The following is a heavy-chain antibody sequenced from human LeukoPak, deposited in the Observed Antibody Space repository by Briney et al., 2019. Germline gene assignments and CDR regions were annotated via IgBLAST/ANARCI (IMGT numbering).Heavy chain of an antibody. CDR3: ASGGAYPTYYYGMDV. J-gene: IGHJ6*02. V-gene: IGHV3-23*03. CDR1: GFTFSSYA. CDR2: VFSDGTT. Sequence: GGSLRLSCAASGFTFSSYAMSWVRQAPGKGLEWVSVVFSDGTTYYADSVKGRFTISRDYSKNMMFLQMNSLRAEDTAMYYCASGGAYPTYYYGMDVWGQGTTVTVS.